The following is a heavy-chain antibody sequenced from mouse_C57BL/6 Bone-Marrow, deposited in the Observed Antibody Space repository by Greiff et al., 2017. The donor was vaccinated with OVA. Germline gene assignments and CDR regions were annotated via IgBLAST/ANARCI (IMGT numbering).Heavy chain of an antibody. CDR3: GYYYSSYYFDY. Sequence: QVQLQQSGAELARPGASVKLSCKASGYTFTSYGISWVKQRTGQGLEWIGEIYPRSGNTYYNEKFKGKATLTADKSSSTAYMELRSLTSEDAAVYFCGYYYSSYYFDYWGQGTTLTVSS. J-gene: IGHJ2*01. CDR2: IYPRSGNT. D-gene: IGHD1-1*01. V-gene: IGHV1-81*01. CDR1: GYTFTSYG.